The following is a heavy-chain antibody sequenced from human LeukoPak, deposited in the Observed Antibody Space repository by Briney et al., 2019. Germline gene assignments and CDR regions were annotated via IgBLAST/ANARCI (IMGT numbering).Heavy chain of an antibody. CDR2: ISWDGGST. Sequence: GSLRLSCAASGFTFDDYTMHWVRQAPGKGLEWVSLISWDGGSTYYADSVKGRFTISRDNSKNSLYLQMNSLRTEDTALYYCAKGYYGSGSYSVDYWGQGTLVTVSS. CDR1: GFTFDDYT. CDR3: AKGYYGSGSYSVDY. J-gene: IGHJ4*02. V-gene: IGHV3-43*01. D-gene: IGHD3-10*01.